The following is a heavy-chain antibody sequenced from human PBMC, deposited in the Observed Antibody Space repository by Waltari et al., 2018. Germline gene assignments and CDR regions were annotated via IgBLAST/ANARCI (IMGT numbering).Heavy chain of an antibody. CDR1: GYTFTGYY. V-gene: IGHV1-2*06. J-gene: IGHJ4*02. D-gene: IGHD3-10*01. CDR2: INPNSGGT. Sequence: QVQLVQSGAEVKKPGASVKVSCKASGYTFTGYYMHWVRQAPGQGLEWMGRINPNSGGTNYAQKFQGRVTMPRDTSISTAYMELSRLRSDDTAVYYCARDPPRGARPTRTFGGPSDYWGQGTLVTVSS. CDR3: ARDPPRGARPTRTFGGPSDY.